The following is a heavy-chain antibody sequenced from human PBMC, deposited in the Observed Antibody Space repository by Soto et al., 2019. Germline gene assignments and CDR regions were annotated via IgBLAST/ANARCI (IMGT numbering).Heavy chain of an antibody. D-gene: IGHD3-3*01. Sequence: GGSLRLSCAASGFTFGSHAMIWVRQAPGKGLEWVSAISGSGGSAYYADSVKGRFTISRDNSINTLYLQMNSLRAEDTALYYCAKELFSDFWSAHYFFDYCGKGTLVTVSS. CDR3: AKELFSDFWSAHYFFDY. CDR1: GFTFGSHA. CDR2: ISGSGGSA. J-gene: IGHJ4*02. V-gene: IGHV3-23*01.